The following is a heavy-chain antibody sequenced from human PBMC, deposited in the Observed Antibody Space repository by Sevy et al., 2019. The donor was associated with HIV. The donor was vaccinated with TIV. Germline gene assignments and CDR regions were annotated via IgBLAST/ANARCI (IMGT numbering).Heavy chain of an antibody. V-gene: IGHV4-39*02. Sequence: SETLSLTCIVSGGSVRSTTFYWGWIRQSPGRGLGWIGSISYTGTSYYNPSLKSRVTISLDTSKNQFSLLLTSVTAADTAVYYCARDGMITTFDTWGQGTLVTVSS. CDR1: GGSVRSTTFY. D-gene: IGHD3-16*01. CDR2: ISYTGTS. J-gene: IGHJ4*02. CDR3: ARDGMITTFDT.